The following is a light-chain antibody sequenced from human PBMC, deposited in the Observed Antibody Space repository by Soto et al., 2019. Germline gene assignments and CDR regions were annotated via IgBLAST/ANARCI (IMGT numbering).Light chain of an antibody. CDR3: LQHNSYPKT. Sequence: DIQMTQSPSSLSASVGDRVTITCRASQGIRDALGWYQQKPGKAPKRLIYAASSLQSGIPSRFSGSGSGTEFTLTIRSLQPEDYATYYCLQHNSYPKTFGQGTKLEIK. V-gene: IGKV1-17*01. J-gene: IGKJ1*01. CDR1: QGIRDA. CDR2: AAS.